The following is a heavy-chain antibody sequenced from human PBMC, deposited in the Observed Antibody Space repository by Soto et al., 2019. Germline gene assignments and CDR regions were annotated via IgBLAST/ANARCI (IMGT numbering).Heavy chain of an antibody. Sequence: SETLSLTCTVSGGSIISYYWSWIRQPPGKGLEWIGYIYYSGSTNYNPSLKSRVTISVDTSKNHFSLRLTSVTAADTAVYYCARDLWVEPELYYYGMDVWGQGTTVTVSS. CDR1: GGSIISYY. V-gene: IGHV4-59*12. CDR2: IYYSGST. CDR3: ARDLWVEPELYYYGMDV. D-gene: IGHD1-1*01. J-gene: IGHJ6*02.